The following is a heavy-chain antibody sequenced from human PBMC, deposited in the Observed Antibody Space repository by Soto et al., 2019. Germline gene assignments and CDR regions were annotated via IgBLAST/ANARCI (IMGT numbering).Heavy chain of an antibody. Sequence: GGSLRLSCEGSGCTFSAYAMNWVRQAPGKGLEWVSYISSRSDTLYYADSVKGRFTISRDNAKNSVYLQVNNLRDEDTAVYYCARDWDIVILSVPIPNYNYGMDVWGQGTTVTVSS. D-gene: IGHD2-15*01. CDR1: GCTFSAYA. V-gene: IGHV3-48*02. CDR2: ISSRSDTL. CDR3: ARDWDIVILSVPIPNYNYGMDV. J-gene: IGHJ6*02.